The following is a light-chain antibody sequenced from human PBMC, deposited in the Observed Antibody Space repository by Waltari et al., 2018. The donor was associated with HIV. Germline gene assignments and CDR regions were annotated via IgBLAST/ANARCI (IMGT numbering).Light chain of an antibody. J-gene: IGLJ1*01. CDR1: NSDVGRYHY. CDR3: CSYAGSIPFV. CDR2: DVS. Sequence: QSALTQPRSLSRSLGQSVTLSCPGTNSDVGRYHYVSWFQQHPGKAPKLMIYDVSKRPSGFPDRVSGSKSGNTASLTISGLQAEDEADYYCCSYAGSIPFVFGSGTKLTVL. V-gene: IGLV2-11*01.